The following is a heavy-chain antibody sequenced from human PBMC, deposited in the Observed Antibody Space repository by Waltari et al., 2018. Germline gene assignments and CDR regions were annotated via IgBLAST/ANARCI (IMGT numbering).Heavy chain of an antibody. D-gene: IGHD3-16*01. J-gene: IGHJ3*02. Sequence: QASGQGFEWMGWVNPNSGGTNYAQKFQGRVTVTRDTSISTAYMELSRLRSDDTAVYYCAREYDYAPGAFDIWGQGTMVTVSS. CDR3: AREYDYAPGAFDI. V-gene: IGHV1-2*02. CDR2: VNPNSGGT.